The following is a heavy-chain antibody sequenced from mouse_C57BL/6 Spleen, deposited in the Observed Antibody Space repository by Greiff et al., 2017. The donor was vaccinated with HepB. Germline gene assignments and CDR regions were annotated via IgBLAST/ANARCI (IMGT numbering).Heavy chain of an antibody. CDR2: ILPGSGST. J-gene: IGHJ2*01. Sequence: VQLQQSGAELMKPGASVKLSCKATGYTFTGYWIEWVKQRPGHGLEWIGEILPGSGSTTYNEKFKGKATFTADTSSNTAYMQLSSLTTEDSAIYYCARGYYYGSSYSYYFDYWGQGTTLTVSS. D-gene: IGHD1-1*01. CDR3: ARGYYYGSSYSYYFDY. CDR1: GYTFTGYW. V-gene: IGHV1-9*01.